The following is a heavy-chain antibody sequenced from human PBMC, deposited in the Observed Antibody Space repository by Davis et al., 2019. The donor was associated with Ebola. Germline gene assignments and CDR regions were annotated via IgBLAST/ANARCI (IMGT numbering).Heavy chain of an antibody. D-gene: IGHD1-26*01. CDR3: AREVGPIDY. Sequence: AASVKVSCKASGYTFTSYDINWVRQAPGQGLEWMGGIIPIFGTANYAQKFQGRVTITRDTSASTAYMELSSLRSEDTAVYYCAREVGPIDYWGQGTLVTVSS. J-gene: IGHJ4*02. V-gene: IGHV1-69*05. CDR2: IIPIFGTA. CDR1: GYTFTSYD.